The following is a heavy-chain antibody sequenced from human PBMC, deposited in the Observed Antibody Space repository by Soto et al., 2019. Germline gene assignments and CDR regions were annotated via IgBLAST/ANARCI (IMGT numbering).Heavy chain of an antibody. CDR3: AKERSSGWSFDY. CDR2: ISGSGDST. J-gene: IGHJ4*02. Sequence: EVQLLESGGGLVQPGGSLRLSCAASGFTFSTYAMNWVRQAPGKGLEWVSGISGSGDSTYYADSVKGRFTVSRDNSKNTLYLPVNRLRAEDTAVFYCAKERSSGWSFDYWGQGTLVTVSS. D-gene: IGHD6-19*01. CDR1: GFTFSTYA. V-gene: IGHV3-23*01.